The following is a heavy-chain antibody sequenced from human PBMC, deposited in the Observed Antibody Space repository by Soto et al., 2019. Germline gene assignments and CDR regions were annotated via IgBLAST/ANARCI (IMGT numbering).Heavy chain of an antibody. CDR2: ISGSGGST. V-gene: IGHV3-23*01. D-gene: IGHD6-6*01. CDR1: GFTFISYA. CDR3: AKQFIRSIAARRDISVKNWFDR. Sequence: GGSLRLSCAASGFTFISYAMSWVLQAPGKGLEWVSAISGSGGSTYYADSVKGRFTISRDNSKNTLYLQMNSLRAEDTAVYYCAKQFIRSIAARRDISVKNWFDRWGQGTLVTVSS. J-gene: IGHJ5*02.